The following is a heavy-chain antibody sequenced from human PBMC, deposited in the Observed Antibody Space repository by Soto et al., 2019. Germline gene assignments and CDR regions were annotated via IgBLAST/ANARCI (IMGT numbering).Heavy chain of an antibody. CDR1: GFSFSDYD. Sequence: GGSLRLSCAASGFSFSDYDMSWIRQAPGKGLEWVSYISSSGSTIYYADSVKGRFTISRDNAKNSLYLQMNSLRAEDTAVYYCARGRRCSGGSCFYFDYWGQGTLVTVSS. D-gene: IGHD2-15*01. J-gene: IGHJ4*02. CDR3: ARGRRCSGGSCFYFDY. CDR2: ISSSGSTI. V-gene: IGHV3-11*01.